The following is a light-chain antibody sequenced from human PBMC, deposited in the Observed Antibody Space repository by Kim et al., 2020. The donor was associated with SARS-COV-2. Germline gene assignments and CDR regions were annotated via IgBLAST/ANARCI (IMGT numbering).Light chain of an antibody. Sequence: VTISWPGSSGRVASNYGPWYQRRPGSAPRTVIYEDRQSPSGVPDRFSGSIDSSSNSASLTISGLKTEDEADYYCQSYDSSTHWVFGGGTQLTVL. CDR1: SGRVASNY. V-gene: IGLV6-57*02. J-gene: IGLJ3*02. CDR2: EDR. CDR3: QSYDSSTHWV.